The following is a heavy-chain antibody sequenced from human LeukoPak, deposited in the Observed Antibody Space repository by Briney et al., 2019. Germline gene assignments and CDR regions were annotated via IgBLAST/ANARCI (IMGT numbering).Heavy chain of an antibody. CDR1: GFTFSSYA. J-gene: IGHJ6*02. V-gene: IGHV3-23*01. D-gene: IGHD1-26*01. Sequence: PGGSLRLSCAASGFTFSSYAMGWVRQAPGKGLEWVSVVSGSGRTTYYTDSVKGRFTISRDNSKNTLYLQMNGLRAEDSAVYYCTKDQIEGATLEYYYGLDVWGLGTTVTVSS. CDR2: VSGSGRTT. CDR3: TKDQIEGATLEYYYGLDV.